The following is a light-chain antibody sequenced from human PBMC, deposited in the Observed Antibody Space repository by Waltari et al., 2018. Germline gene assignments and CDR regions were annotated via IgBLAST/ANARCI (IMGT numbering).Light chain of an antibody. V-gene: IGKV3-15*01. CDR1: QNVNSN. Sequence: EIIMTQSQATLSLSPGERATLSCRASQNVNSNLAWYQQKPGQAPRLLIYGASIRATGIPARFSGSGSGTQFTLTINSLQSEDSAVYFCQQHNDWPPWTFGQGTKVELK. CDR2: GAS. J-gene: IGKJ1*01. CDR3: QQHNDWPPWT.